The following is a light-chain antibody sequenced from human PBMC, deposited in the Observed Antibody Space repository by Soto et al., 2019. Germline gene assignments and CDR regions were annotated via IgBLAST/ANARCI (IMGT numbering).Light chain of an antibody. Sequence: QSALTQPRSVSGSPGQSVTIYCTGTSSDVGGYNYVSWYQQHPGKAPKLMIYDVSKRPSGVPDRFSGSKSANTASLTISGLQAEDEADYYCCSYAGSYTLYVFGTGTKLTVL. CDR1: SSDVGGYNY. CDR3: CSYAGSYTLYV. V-gene: IGLV2-11*01. CDR2: DVS. J-gene: IGLJ1*01.